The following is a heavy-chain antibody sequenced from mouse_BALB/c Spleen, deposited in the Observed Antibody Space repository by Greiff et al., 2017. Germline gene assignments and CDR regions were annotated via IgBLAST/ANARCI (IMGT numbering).Heavy chain of an antibody. V-gene: IGHV2-2*02. D-gene: IGHD1-2*01. CDR1: GFSLTSYG. CDR3: ARIHYYGHYAMDY. J-gene: IGHJ4*01. CDR2: IWSGGST. Sequence: VQLQQSGPGLVQPSQSLSITCTVSGFSLTSYGVHWVRQSPGKGLEWLGVIWSGGSTDYNAAFISRLSISKDNSKSQVFFKMNSLQANDTAIYYCARIHYYGHYAMDYWGQGTSVTVSS.